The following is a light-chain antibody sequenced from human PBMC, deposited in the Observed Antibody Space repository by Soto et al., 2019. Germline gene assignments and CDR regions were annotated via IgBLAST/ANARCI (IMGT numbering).Light chain of an antibody. CDR2: DVS. J-gene: IGLJ1*01. CDR1: RRDVGTFNY. CDR3: ASYSAGDTLYV. V-gene: IGLV2-14*01. Sequence: QSVLTQPAAVSGSPGQSITISCTGTRRDVGTFNYVSWYQLQPGKTPKLVIYDVSSRPSGVSSRFSGSKSGNTASLSISGLQAEDEGDYYCASYSAGDTLYVFGSGTKVT.